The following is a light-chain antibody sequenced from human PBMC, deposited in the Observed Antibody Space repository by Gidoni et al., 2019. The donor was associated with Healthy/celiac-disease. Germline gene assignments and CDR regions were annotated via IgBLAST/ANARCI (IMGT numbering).Light chain of an antibody. J-gene: IGKJ5*01. Sequence: EIVLTQSPGTLSLSPGERATLSCRASQSVSSSYLAWYQHKPGQAPRLLIYGASSRATGIPDRFSCSGSGTDFTLSISRLEPEYFAVYYCQQYGSSPPITFGQGTRLEIK. CDR1: QSVSSSY. CDR2: GAS. V-gene: IGKV3-20*01. CDR3: QQYGSSPPIT.